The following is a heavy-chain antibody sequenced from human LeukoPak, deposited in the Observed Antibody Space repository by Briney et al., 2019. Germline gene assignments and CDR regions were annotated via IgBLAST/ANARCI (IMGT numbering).Heavy chain of an antibody. Sequence: SETLSLTCSVSGGSISSSTYYWGWIRRPPGQGLDWIGNIYYSGSTYYNPSLKSRVTISVDTSKNQFSLKLTSVTAADTAVYYCARDYGDYAFDSWGQGTLVTVSS. V-gene: IGHV4-39*02. CDR1: GGSISSSTYY. CDR2: IYYSGST. D-gene: IGHD4-17*01. CDR3: ARDYGDYAFDS. J-gene: IGHJ4*02.